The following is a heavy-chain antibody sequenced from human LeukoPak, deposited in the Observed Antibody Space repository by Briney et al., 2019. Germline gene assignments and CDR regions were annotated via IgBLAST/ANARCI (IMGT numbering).Heavy chain of an antibody. CDR3: AMSITMIIVIVKRPPTIDY. J-gene: IGHJ4*02. V-gene: IGHV4-38-2*02. CDR1: GYSISSGYY. Sequence: SETLSLTCTVSGYSISSGYYWGWIRQPPGKGLEWIGSIYHSGSTYYNPSLKSRVTISVDTSKNQFSLKLSSVTAADTAVYYCAMSITMIIVIVKRPPTIDYWGQGTLVTVSS. D-gene: IGHD3-22*01. CDR2: IYHSGST.